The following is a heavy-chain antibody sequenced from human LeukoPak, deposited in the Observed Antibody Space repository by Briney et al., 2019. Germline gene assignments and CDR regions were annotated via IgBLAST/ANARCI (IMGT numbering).Heavy chain of an antibody. CDR1: GFTFSSYW. CDR3: VRGLAGSGSGHFDY. CDR2: ISSSSSYI. V-gene: IGHV3-21*01. Sequence: GGSLRLSCAASGFTFSSYWMSWVRQAPGKGLEWVSYISSSSSYIYYTDSVKGRFTISRDNAKKSLYLQMNSLRAEDTAVYYCVRGLAGSGSGHFDYWGQGALVSVSS. D-gene: IGHD3-10*01. J-gene: IGHJ4*02.